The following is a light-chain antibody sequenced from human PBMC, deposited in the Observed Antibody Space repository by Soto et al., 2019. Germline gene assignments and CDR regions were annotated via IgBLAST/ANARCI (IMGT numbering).Light chain of an antibody. V-gene: IGKV3-11*01. J-gene: IGKJ2*01. CDR1: QSVSSY. Sequence: EIVLTQSPATLSLSPGERATLSCRASQSVSSYLAWYQQKPGQAPRLLIYDASNRATGIPARFSGSGSGTYFTLTISSLEREDFAVYYCQQRSNWPPYTFGQGTKLEIK. CDR2: DAS. CDR3: QQRSNWPPYT.